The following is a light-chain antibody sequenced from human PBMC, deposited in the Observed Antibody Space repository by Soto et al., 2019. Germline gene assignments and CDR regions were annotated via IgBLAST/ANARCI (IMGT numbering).Light chain of an antibody. CDR3: QQRQSWPPIT. V-gene: IGKV3-11*01. CDR1: QSVSSY. CDR2: EAS. Sequence: VLTQSPATLSLSAGERATLSWRASQSVSSYLAWYQKKPGQAPRLLLYEASNRATGIPARFGGSGSGTDLTLTISSLDTEDFAVYYCQQRQSWPPITFGQGTRLDIK. J-gene: IGKJ5*01.